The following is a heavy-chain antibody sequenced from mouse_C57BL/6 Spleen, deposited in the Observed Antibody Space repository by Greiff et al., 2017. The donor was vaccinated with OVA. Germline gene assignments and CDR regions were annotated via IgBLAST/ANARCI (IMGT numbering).Heavy chain of an antibody. J-gene: IGHJ3*01. CDR1: GFSLTSYG. CDR2: IWGDGST. CDR3: ASYGNSPWFAY. V-gene: IGHV2-3*01. Sequence: QVTLKVSGPGLVAPSQSLSITCTVSGFSLTSYGVSWVRQPPGRGLGWLGVIWGDGSTNYLSALISRLSISKDNYKSQVLLKLNSLQTDDTATYCCASYGNSPWFAYWGQGTLVTVSA. D-gene: IGHD2-1*01.